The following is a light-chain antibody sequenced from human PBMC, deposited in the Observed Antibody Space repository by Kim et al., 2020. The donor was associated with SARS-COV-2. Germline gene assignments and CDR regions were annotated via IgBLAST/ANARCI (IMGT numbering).Light chain of an antibody. Sequence: APGKTATITCGEDNIGGRSVIWYQLKAGQAPVLVIHSDTDRPSGIPERVSGTNSGTAATLTISRVEAGDEADYYCQVWDSTSDHVIFGGGTQLTVL. CDR2: SDT. V-gene: IGLV3-21*04. J-gene: IGLJ2*01. CDR1: NIGGRS. CDR3: QVWDSTSDHVI.